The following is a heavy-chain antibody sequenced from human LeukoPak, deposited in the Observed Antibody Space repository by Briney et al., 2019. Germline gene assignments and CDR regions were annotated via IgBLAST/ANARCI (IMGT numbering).Heavy chain of an antibody. CDR3: ARAQGEWELIFDY. Sequence: PGGSLRLSCAASGFTVSSNYMSWVRQAPGKGLEWVSVIYSGGSTYYADSVKGRFTISRDNSKNTLYLQMNSLRAEDTAVYYCARAQGEWELIFDYWGQGTLVTVSS. J-gene: IGHJ4*02. V-gene: IGHV3-66*01. CDR2: IYSGGST. D-gene: IGHD1-26*01. CDR1: GFTVSSNY.